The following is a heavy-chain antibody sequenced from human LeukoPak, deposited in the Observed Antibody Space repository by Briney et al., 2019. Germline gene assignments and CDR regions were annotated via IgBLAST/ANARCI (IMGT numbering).Heavy chain of an antibody. Sequence: GGSLRLSCTASGFSFRSYAMHWVRQAPGKGLEYVSAISRSGYTTYYADSVKGRFIVSRDNSKKTLFLQMSDLRPEDTAVYYCATPGSSWGQGSPVIVSS. CDR1: GFSFRSYA. CDR3: ATPGSS. V-gene: IGHV3-64*02. CDR2: ISRSGYTT. D-gene: IGHD6-13*01. J-gene: IGHJ4*02.